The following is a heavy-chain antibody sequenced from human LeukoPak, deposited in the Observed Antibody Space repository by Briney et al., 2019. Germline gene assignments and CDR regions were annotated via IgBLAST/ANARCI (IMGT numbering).Heavy chain of an antibody. J-gene: IGHJ5*02. D-gene: IGHD2-2*01. CDR3: ARLLGYCSSTSCYDFAFDP. CDR1: GYSFTSYW. CDR2: IYPGDSDT. Sequence: GESLKISCKGSGYSFTSYWIGWVRQMPGKGLEWMGIIYPGDSDTGYSPSFQGQVTISADKSISTAYLQWSSLKASDTAMYYCARLLGYCSSTSCYDFAFDPWGQGTLVTVSS. V-gene: IGHV5-51*01.